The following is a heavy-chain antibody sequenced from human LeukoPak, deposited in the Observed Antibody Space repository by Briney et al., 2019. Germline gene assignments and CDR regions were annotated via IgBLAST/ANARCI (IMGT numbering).Heavy chain of an antibody. Sequence: ESGPTLVKPTQTLTLTCTFSGFSLSTSGVGVGWIRQPPGEALEWLALIYWDDDKRYRSSLKNRLTITKDTSKNQVVLTMTNMDPVDTATYFCAQSYLGCIGGSCYESGFLKWGQGTLVTVSS. D-gene: IGHD2-15*01. CDR1: GFSLSTSGVG. J-gene: IGHJ4*02. CDR2: IYWDDDK. CDR3: AQSYLGCIGGSCYESGFLK. V-gene: IGHV2-5*02.